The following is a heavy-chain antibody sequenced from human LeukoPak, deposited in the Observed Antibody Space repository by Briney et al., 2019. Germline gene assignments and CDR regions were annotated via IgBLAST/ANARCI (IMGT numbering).Heavy chain of an antibody. CDR2: INPSGGST. CDR3: ARDQSYYDSSGPIDY. CDR1: GYTFTSYY. D-gene: IGHD3-22*01. V-gene: IGHV1-46*03. J-gene: IGHJ4*02. Sequence: WASVKVSCKASGYTFTSYYMHWVRQAPGQGLEWMGLINPSGGSTNYAQKLQGRVTMTRDTSTSTVYMDLSSLRSEDTAVYYCARDQSYYDSSGPIDYWGQGILVTVSS.